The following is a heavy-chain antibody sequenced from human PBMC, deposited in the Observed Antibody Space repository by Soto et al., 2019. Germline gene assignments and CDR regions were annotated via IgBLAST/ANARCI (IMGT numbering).Heavy chain of an antibody. D-gene: IGHD3-3*01. CDR1: GFTFSSYG. CDR2: ISYDGSNK. J-gene: IGHJ4*01. CDR3: AKVRRRFGVVPFDY. V-gene: IGHV3-30*18. Sequence: QVQLVESGGGVVQPGRSLRLSCAASGFTFSSYGMHWVRQAPGKGLEWVAVISYDGSNKYYADSVKGRFTIYRDNSENTLYLQMNSLRAEDTAVYYCAKVRRRFGVVPFDYWGHGTLVTVS.